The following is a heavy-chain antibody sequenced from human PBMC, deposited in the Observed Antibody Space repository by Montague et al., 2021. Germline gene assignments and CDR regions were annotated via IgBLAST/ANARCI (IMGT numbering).Heavy chain of an antibody. CDR3: ARLDIVLIYWGFDY. CDR2: ITYTGNT. D-gene: IGHD2-8*01. CDR1: GGSISSSNYH. V-gene: IGHV4-39*01. Sequence: SDTVSLTSIVSGGSISSSNYHWGWIREPPGKGLEWIGSITYTGNTYYNPSLKSRVTMSVDTSRNQFSLKLTSVTAADTAVYYCARLDIVLIYWGFDYWGQGTLVTVSS. J-gene: IGHJ4*02.